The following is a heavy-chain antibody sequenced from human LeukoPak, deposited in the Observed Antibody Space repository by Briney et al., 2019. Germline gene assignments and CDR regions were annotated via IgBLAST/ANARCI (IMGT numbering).Heavy chain of an antibody. V-gene: IGHV5-51*01. CDR1: GYSFTSYW. CDR3: ARRGYCSGGSCSTPPYNWFDP. Sequence: GESLKISCKGSGYSFTSYWIGWVRQMPGKGLEWMGIIYPGDSDTRYSPSFQGQVTISADKSISTAYLQWSSLKASDTAMYYCARRGYCSGGSCSTPPYNWFDPWGQGTLVTVSS. CDR2: IYPGDSDT. D-gene: IGHD2-15*01. J-gene: IGHJ5*02.